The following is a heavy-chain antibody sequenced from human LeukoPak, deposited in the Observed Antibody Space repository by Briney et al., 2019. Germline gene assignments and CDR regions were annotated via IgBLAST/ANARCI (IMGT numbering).Heavy chain of an antibody. D-gene: IGHD4-17*01. CDR3: AKALYYGDSSSGI. V-gene: IGHV3-30*02. CDR1: GFTFSSYG. Sequence: GGSLRLSCAVSGFTFSSYGMHWVRQAPGKGLGWVAFIRYDGSNKYYADSVKGRFTISRDNSKNTLYLQMNSLRAEDTAVYYCAKALYYGDSSSGIWAQGTMVTVSS. CDR2: IRYDGSNK. J-gene: IGHJ3*02.